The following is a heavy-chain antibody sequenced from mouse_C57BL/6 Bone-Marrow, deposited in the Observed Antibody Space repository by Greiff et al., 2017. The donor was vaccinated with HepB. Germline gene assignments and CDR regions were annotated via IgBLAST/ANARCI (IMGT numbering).Heavy chain of an antibody. V-gene: IGHV5-6*01. CDR3: AREGYYYGLPYCFDC. CDR2: ISSGGSYT. CDR1: GFTFSSYG. D-gene: IGHD1-1*01. Sequence: EVKLVESGGDLVKPGGSLKLSCAASGFTFSSYGMSWVRQTPDKRLEWVATISSGGSYTYYPDSVKGRFTISRDNAKNTLYLQMSSLKAEDTAMYYCAREGYYYGLPYCFDCWGQGTTLTVSS. J-gene: IGHJ2*01.